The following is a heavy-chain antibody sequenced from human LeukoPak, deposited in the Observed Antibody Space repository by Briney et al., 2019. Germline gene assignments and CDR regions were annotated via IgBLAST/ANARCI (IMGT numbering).Heavy chain of an antibody. Sequence: ASVKVSCKASGGTFSSYAISGVRQAPGQGLEWMGRIIPILGIANYAYKFQGRVTITADKSTSTAYMELRSLRSEDTAVYYCAREVGENYYGSGSYYYYFDYWGQGTLVTVSS. J-gene: IGHJ4*02. D-gene: IGHD3-10*01. V-gene: IGHV1-69*04. CDR1: GGTFSSYA. CDR3: AREVGENYYGSGSYYYYFDY. CDR2: IIPILGIA.